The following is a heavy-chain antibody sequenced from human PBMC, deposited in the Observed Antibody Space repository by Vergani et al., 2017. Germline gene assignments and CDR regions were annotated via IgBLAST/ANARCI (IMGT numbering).Heavy chain of an antibody. V-gene: IGHV4-39*07. CDR2: IYYSGST. D-gene: IGHD2-2*02. J-gene: IGHJ5*02. CDR3: ARGPLGYCSSTSCYTGWFDP. Sequence: QLQLQESGPGLVKPSETLSLTCTVSGGSISSSSYYWGWIRQPPGKGLEWIGSIYYSGSTNYNPSLKSRVTISVDTSKNQFSLKLSSVTAADTAVYYCARGPLGYCSSTSCYTGWFDPWGQGTLVTVSS. CDR1: GGSISSSSYY.